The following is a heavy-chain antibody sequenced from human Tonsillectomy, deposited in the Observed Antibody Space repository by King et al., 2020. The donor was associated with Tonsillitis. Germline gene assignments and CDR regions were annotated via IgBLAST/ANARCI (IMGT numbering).Heavy chain of an antibody. V-gene: IGHV4-38-2*02. J-gene: IGHJ6*02. CDR1: GYSISSGYY. CDR2: IYHSGST. CDR3: ARVIGGMDV. Sequence: VQLQESGPGLVKPSETLSLTCTVSGYSISSGYYWGWIRQPPGKGLEWIGSIYHSGSTYYNPSLKSRVTISVDTSKNQLSLKLSSVTAADTAVYYCARVIGGMDVWGQGTTVTVSS. D-gene: IGHD3-10*01.